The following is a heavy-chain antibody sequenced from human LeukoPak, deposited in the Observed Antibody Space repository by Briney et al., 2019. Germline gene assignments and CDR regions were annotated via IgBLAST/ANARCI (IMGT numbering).Heavy chain of an antibody. J-gene: IGHJ4*02. CDR3: ARGGGATRIDY. D-gene: IGHD5-12*01. V-gene: IGHV4-61*02. Sequence: PSETLSLTCSVSGDSIRSGTYYWSWIPQPAGKGLEWIGRIYTSGSTSYNPSLKSRVTISVDTSKTQFSLKLTSVTAADTAVYYCARGGGATRIDYWGQGTLVTVSS. CDR1: GDSIRSGTYY. CDR2: IYTSGST.